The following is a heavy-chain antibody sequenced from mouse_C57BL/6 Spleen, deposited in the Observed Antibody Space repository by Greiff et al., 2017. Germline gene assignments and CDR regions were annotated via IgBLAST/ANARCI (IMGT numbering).Heavy chain of an antibody. D-gene: IGHD1-1*01. Sequence: VKLQQSGAELVRPGASVTLSCKASGYTFTDYEMHWVKQTPVHGLEWIGAIDPETGGTAYNQKFKGKAILTADKSSSTAYMELRSLTSEDSAVYYCTRSPLRGDFDYWGQGTTLTVSS. CDR1: GYTFTDYE. V-gene: IGHV1-15*01. CDR2: IDPETGGT. CDR3: TRSPLRGDFDY. J-gene: IGHJ2*01.